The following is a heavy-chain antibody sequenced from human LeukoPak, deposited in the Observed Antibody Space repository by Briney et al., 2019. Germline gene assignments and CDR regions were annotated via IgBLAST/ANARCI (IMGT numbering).Heavy chain of an antibody. J-gene: IGHJ4*02. V-gene: IGHV4-34*01. CDR2: INHSGST. D-gene: IGHD3-22*01. CDR1: GGSFSGYY. CDR3: ARVTYYYDSSGYRPASNFDY. Sequence: SETLSLTCAVYGGSFSGYYWSWIRQPPGKGLEWIGEINHSGSTNYNLSLKSRVTISVDTSKNQFSLKLSSVTAADTAVYYCARVTYYYDSSGYRPASNFDYWGQGTLVTVSS.